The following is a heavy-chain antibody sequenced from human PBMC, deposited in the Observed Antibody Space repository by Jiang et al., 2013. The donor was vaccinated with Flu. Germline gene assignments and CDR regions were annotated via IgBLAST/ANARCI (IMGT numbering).Heavy chain of an antibody. CDR1: ADSFTNDW. D-gene: IGHD3-22*01. CDR2: IYPGDSNT. CDR3: ARRGDSSGYDAFDI. Sequence: GAEVKKPGESLKISCKGSADSFTNDWVAWVRQMPGSGLEWMGIIYPGDSNTRYSPSFEGQVTVSADKSISTAYLQWSSLKASDTAMYYCARRGDSSGYDAFDIWGQGTMVIVSS. J-gene: IGHJ3*02. V-gene: IGHV5-51*01.